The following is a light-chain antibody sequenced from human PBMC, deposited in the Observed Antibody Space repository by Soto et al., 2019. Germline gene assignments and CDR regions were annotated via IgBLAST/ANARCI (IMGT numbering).Light chain of an antibody. J-gene: IGKJ5*01. CDR1: QSVSSN. CDR2: GAS. CDR3: QQYNKWPPS. Sequence: IVLTKSPGTLSLSPGERATLSCRASQSVSSNLAWYQQKPGQAPRLLIYGASTRATGIPARFSGSGSGTEFTLTISSLQSEDFAVYYCQQYNKWPPSFAQGTRLEV. V-gene: IGKV3-15*01.